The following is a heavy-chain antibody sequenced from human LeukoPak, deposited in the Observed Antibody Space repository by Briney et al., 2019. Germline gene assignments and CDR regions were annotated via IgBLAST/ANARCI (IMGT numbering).Heavy chain of an antibody. CDR2: IYSGGST. CDR1: GFTVSSNY. V-gene: IGHV3-66*01. Sequence: GGSLRLSCAASGFTVSSNYMSWVRQAPGKGLEWVSVIYSGGSTYYADSVKGRFTISRDNAKNSLYLQMNSLRAEDTAVYYCARDLGSGWDLDYWGQGTLVTVSS. D-gene: IGHD6-19*01. CDR3: ARDLGSGWDLDY. J-gene: IGHJ4*02.